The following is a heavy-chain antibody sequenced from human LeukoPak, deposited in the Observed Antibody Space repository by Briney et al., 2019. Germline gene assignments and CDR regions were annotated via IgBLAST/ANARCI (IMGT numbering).Heavy chain of an antibody. CDR3: YSAVTDY. CDR2: IKQDGSEK. CDR1: GFTFSSYW. J-gene: IGHJ4*02. D-gene: IGHD2-21*01. Sequence: PGGSLRLSCAASGFTFSSYWMSWVRQAPGKGLEWVANIKQDGSEKNYVDSVKGRFTISRDNAKNSLYLQMNSLRVEDTAVYFCYSAVTDYWGQGTLVTVSS. V-gene: IGHV3-7*01.